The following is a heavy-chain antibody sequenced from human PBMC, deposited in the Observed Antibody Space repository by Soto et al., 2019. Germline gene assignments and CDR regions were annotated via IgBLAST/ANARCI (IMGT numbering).Heavy chain of an antibody. CDR1: GYTFTGYY. J-gene: IGHJ4*02. Sequence: ASVKVSCKASGYTFTGYYIHWVRQAPGQGLEWMGWINPNSGGTKYALKFQGRVTMTRDTSISTAYMELSRLRSDDTAVYYCARDFSVRGVISFPFDYWGQGTLVTVS. CDR2: INPNSGGT. V-gene: IGHV1-2*02. D-gene: IGHD3-10*01. CDR3: ARDFSVRGVISFPFDY.